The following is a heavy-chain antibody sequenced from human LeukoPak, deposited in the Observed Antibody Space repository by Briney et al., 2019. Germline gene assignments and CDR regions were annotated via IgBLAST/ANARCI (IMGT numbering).Heavy chain of an antibody. Sequence: GSLRLSCAASGFTFSSYWMHWVRQAPGKGLVWVSRINSDGSSTSYADSVKGRFTISRDNAKNTLYLQMNSLRAEDTAVYYCARSPRYCSGGSCYPGRGAFDIWGQGTMVTVSS. V-gene: IGHV3-74*01. D-gene: IGHD2-15*01. CDR3: ARSPRYCSGGSCYPGRGAFDI. J-gene: IGHJ3*02. CDR2: INSDGSST. CDR1: GFTFSSYW.